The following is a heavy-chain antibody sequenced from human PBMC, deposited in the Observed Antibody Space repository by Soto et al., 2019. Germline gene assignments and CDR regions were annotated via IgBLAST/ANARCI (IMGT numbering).Heavy chain of an antibody. D-gene: IGHD2-21*01. J-gene: IGHJ4*02. Sequence: EVQLVESGGGLVKAGGSLRLFCTASGFTFRNYNMNWVRQAPGKGLEWVSSISTGGAYMSYADSVKGRFTISRDNAQNSLFLEIYRPRAEETAVYYCARAIASTGGDYFGSWGQGTLVTVSS. V-gene: IGHV3-21*06. CDR3: ARAIASTGGDYFGS. CDR1: GFTFRNYN. CDR2: ISTGGAYM.